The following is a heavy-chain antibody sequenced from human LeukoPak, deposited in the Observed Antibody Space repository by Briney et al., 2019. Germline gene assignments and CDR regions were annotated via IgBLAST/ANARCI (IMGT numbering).Heavy chain of an antibody. D-gene: IGHD2-21*02. CDR1: GGSISSYY. Sequence: SETLSLTCTVSGGSISSYYWSWIRHPPGKGLEWIGYIYYSGSTNYNPSLKSRVTISVDTSNNQFSLKLSSVSAADTAVYYCARVGVGTSMDVWGQGTTVTVSS. CDR2: IYYSGST. J-gene: IGHJ6*02. V-gene: IGHV4-59*01. CDR3: ARVGVGTSMDV.